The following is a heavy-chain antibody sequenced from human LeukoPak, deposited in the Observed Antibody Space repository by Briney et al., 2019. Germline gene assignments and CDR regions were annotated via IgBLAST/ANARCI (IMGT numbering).Heavy chain of an antibody. CDR2: ISSSSSYI. CDR3: ARDRYRGDRNNWFDP. Sequence: KPGGSLRLSCAASGFTFSSYSMNWVRQAPGKGLEWVSSISSSSSYIYYADSVKGRFTISRDNAKNSLYLQMNSLRAEDTAVYYCARDRYRGDRNNWFDPWGQGTLVTVSS. CDR1: GFTFSSYS. J-gene: IGHJ5*02. D-gene: IGHD3-10*01. V-gene: IGHV3-21*01.